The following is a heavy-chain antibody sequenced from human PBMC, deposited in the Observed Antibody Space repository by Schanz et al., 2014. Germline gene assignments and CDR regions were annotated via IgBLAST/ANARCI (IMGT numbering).Heavy chain of an antibody. Sequence: EVQLVESGGGLVKPGDSLRLSCAASGFTFSSYAMSWVRQAPGKGLEWVSAISDSGGTTYYADSVKGRFTISRDNSKNTLYLQMNSLRAEDTAVYYCAKRIVSAAYRYFDLWGRGTLVTVSS. J-gene: IGHJ2*01. D-gene: IGHD6-25*01. CDR2: ISDSGGTT. CDR1: GFTFSSYA. CDR3: AKRIVSAAYRYFDL. V-gene: IGHV3-23*04.